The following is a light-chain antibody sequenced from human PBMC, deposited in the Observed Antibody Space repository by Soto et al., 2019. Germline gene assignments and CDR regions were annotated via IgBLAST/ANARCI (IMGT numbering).Light chain of an antibody. CDR1: QSINAW. CDR2: DVS. CDR3: QQYHRYST. Sequence: DIQMTQSPSTLSASIGDRVTITCRASQSINAWLAWYQQKPGKAPKLLIYDVSTLHSGVPSRFSGSASGTEFTLTISSLESDDFATYYCQQYHRYSTFGQGTRVDIK. J-gene: IGKJ1*01. V-gene: IGKV1-5*01.